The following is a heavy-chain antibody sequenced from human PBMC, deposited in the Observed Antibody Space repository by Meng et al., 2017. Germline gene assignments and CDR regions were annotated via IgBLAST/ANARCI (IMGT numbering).Heavy chain of an antibody. V-gene: IGHV3-33*01. Sequence: GESLKISCAASGFTFSSYGMHWVRQAPGKGLEWVAVIWYDGSNKYYADSVKGRFTISRDNSKNTLYLQMNSLRAEDTAVYYCARRYSSGIEYWGQGTLVTVSS. CDR3: ARRYSSGIEY. CDR2: IWYDGSNK. J-gene: IGHJ4*02. D-gene: IGHD6-19*01. CDR1: GFTFSSYG.